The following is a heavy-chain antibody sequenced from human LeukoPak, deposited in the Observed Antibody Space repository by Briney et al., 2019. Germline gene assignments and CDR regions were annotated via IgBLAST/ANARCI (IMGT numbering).Heavy chain of an antibody. J-gene: IGHJ4*02. CDR2: INPNSGGT. D-gene: IGHD3-22*01. CDR3: ARHRHNYYDSSGYLPY. V-gene: IGHV1-2*02. Sequence: GASVKVSCKASGYTFTGYYMHWVRQAPGQGLEWMGWINPNSGGTNYAQKFQGRVTMTRDTSISTAYMELSRLRSDDTAVYYCARHRHNYYDSSGYLPYWGQGTLVTVSS. CDR1: GYTFTGYY.